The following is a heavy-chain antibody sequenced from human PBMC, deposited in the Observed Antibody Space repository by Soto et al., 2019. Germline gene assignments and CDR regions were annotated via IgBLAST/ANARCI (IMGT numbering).Heavy chain of an antibody. J-gene: IGHJ4*02. CDR3: ARDGHYPFDY. CDR1: GFTFSTYI. CDR2: INNDGSTT. V-gene: IGHV3-74*01. Sequence: EVQLVESGGDLVQPGGSLRLACVASGFTFSTYIIHWVRQAPGKGPVWVSRINNDGSTTHYADSVKGRFTISRDNARNTLYLQMNSLRAEDTAVYYCARDGHYPFDYWGQGTPVTVSS. D-gene: IGHD3-10*01.